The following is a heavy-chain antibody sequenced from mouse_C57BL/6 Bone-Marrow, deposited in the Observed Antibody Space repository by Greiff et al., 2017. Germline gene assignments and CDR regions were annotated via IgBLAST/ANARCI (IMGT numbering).Heavy chain of an antibody. Sequence: EVQLQESGPGLVKPSQSLSLTCSASGYSFTSGYYRNWIRQFPGNKLEWMGYISYDGSNNYNPSLKNRISFTRDTSNNQFFLKLNSVTPEYTARYYCAGYYGDDDYWGQGTTLTVA. CDR2: ISYDGSN. J-gene: IGHJ2*01. D-gene: IGHD1-1*01. V-gene: IGHV3-6*01. CDR3: AGYYGDDDY. CDR1: GYSFTSGYY.